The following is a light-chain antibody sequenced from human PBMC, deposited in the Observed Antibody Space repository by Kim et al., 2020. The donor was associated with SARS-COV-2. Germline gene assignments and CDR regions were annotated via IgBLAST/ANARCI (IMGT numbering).Light chain of an antibody. Sequence: SYELTQPPSVSVAPGKTARITCGGNNIGSKSVHWYQQKPGQAPVLVIYYDSERPSGIPERFSGSNSGNTATLTISRVEAGDEADYYCQVWDSSSDRGVFGGGTKLTVL. J-gene: IGLJ2*01. CDR3: QVWDSSSDRGV. V-gene: IGLV3-21*04. CDR2: YDS. CDR1: NIGSKS.